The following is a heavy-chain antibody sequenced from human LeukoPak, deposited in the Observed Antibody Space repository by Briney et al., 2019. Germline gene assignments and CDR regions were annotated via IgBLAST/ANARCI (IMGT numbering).Heavy chain of an antibody. D-gene: IGHD3-22*01. CDR2: IKKDGSEK. CDR1: GFTFSSYW. Sequence: GGSLRLSCAASGFTFSSYWMSWVRQAPGKGLEWVANIKKDGSEKYYVDSVKGRFTISRDNAKNSLYLQMNSLRAEDTAVYYCAKWTNTIVVVITPLFDYWGQGTLVTVSS. CDR3: AKWTNTIVVVITPLFDY. J-gene: IGHJ4*02. V-gene: IGHV3-7*03.